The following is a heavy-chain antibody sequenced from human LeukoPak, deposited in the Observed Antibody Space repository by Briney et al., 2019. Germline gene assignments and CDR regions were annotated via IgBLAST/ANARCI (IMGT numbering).Heavy chain of an antibody. V-gene: IGHV4-39*07. D-gene: IGHD6-19*01. J-gene: IGHJ3*02. CDR2: INHSGST. Sequence: SETLSLTCTVSGGSISSGNYYWSWIRQPPGKGLEWIGEINHSGSTNYNPSLKSRVTISVDTSKNQFSLKLSSVTAADTAVYYCARQSSGWYVAFDIWAKGQWSPSLQ. CDR1: GGSISSGNYY. CDR3: ARQSSGWYVAFDI.